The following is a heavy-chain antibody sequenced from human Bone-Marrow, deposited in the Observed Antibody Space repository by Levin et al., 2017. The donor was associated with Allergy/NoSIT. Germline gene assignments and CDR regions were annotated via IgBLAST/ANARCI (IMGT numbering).Heavy chain of an antibody. CDR3: ARGGTYGGNNWYFDL. V-gene: IGHV1-69*13. CDR2: IIPIYGTS. J-gene: IGHJ2*01. Sequence: VASVKVSCKASGGTFKNYGISWVRQAPGQGLEWMAGIIPIYGTSHHAQNFQDRVTLSADESTSTVYMELRWLRSEDTALYYCARGGTYGGNNWYFDLWGRGTLVTVSS. D-gene: IGHD4-23*01. CDR1: GGTFKNYG.